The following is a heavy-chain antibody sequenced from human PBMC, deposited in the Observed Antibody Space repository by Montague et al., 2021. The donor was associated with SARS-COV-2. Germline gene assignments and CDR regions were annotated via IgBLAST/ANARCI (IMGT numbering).Heavy chain of an antibody. V-gene: IGHV3-74*01. Sequence: SLRLSCAASGFTFSSYWMDWVRQPPGKGLVWVSRINSDWSSTNYADSVKGRFTISRDNAKNTLYLQMNRLRAEDTAVYYCVRTLYDSSGYYYVWYFDLWGRGTLVTVSS. D-gene: IGHD3-22*01. J-gene: IGHJ2*01. CDR1: GFTFSSYW. CDR2: INSDWSST. CDR3: VRTLYDSSGYYYVWYFDL.